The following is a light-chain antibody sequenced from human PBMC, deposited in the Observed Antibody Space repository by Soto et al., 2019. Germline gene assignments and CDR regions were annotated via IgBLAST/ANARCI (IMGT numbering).Light chain of an antibody. CDR3: QQYNSPVT. V-gene: IGKV1-5*03. J-gene: IGKJ2*01. CDR2: KAS. CDR1: QSISSW. Sequence: DIPMTQSPSTLSASVGDRVTITCRASQSISSWLAWYQQKPGKAPKLLIYKASSLESGVPSRFSGSGSGTEFTLTISSLQPDDFATYYCQQYNSPVTFGQGTKLEIK.